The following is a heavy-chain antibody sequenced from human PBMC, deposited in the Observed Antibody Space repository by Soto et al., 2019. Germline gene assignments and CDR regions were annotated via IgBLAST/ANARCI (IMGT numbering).Heavy chain of an antibody. CDR2: IYHSGST. Sequence: QVQLQESGPGLVKPSGTLSLTCAVSGGSISSSNWWSWVLHPPGKGLEWIGEIYHSGSTNSHPSLKSRVTLSVDKSKNQFSLELSSVTAADTAGYYCVMGVPGSYYFDYGGQGTLVSVSS. D-gene: IGHD1-26*01. J-gene: IGHJ4*02. CDR1: GGSISSSNW. V-gene: IGHV4-4*02. CDR3: VMGVPGSYYFDY.